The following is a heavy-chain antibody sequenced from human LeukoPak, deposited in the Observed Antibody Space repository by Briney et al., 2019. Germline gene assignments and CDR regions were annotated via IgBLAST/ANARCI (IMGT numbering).Heavy chain of an antibody. D-gene: IGHD2-2*01. CDR1: GGSISSGDYY. Sequence: SETLSLTCTVSGGSISSGDYYWSWIRQPPGKGLEWIGYIYYSGSTYYNPSLKSRVTISVDTSKNQFSLKLSSVTAADTAVYYCARQGNCSSTCCYESQYYFDYWGQGTLVTVSS. J-gene: IGHJ4*02. CDR2: IYYSGST. CDR3: ARQGNCSSTCCYESQYYFDY. V-gene: IGHV4-30-4*08.